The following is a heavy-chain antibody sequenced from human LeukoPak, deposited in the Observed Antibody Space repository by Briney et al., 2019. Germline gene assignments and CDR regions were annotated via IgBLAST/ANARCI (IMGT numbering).Heavy chain of an antibody. CDR2: INHSGST. CDR1: GGSFSGYY. V-gene: IGHV4-34*01. Sequence: PSETLSLTCAVYGGSFSGYYWSWIRQPPGKGLEWIGEINHSGSTNYNPSLKSRVTISVDTSKNQFSLKLSSVTAADTAVYYCASTTVNRAAGTRIFDYWGQGTLVTVSS. D-gene: IGHD6-13*01. J-gene: IGHJ4*02. CDR3: ASTTVNRAAGTRIFDY.